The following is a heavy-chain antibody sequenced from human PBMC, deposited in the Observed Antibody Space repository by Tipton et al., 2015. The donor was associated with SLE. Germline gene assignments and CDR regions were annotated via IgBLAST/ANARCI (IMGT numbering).Heavy chain of an antibody. CDR2: IHSSGST. V-gene: IGHV4-4*08. Sequence: TLSLTCTVSGGSISGYYWSWIRQPPGKGLEWIAYIHSSGSTNYNPSLKNRVTISADTSKNQFSLKLSSVTAADTAVYYCARDTGIAVAGTEGYMDVWGKGTTVTVSS. D-gene: IGHD6-19*01. J-gene: IGHJ6*03. CDR1: GGSISGYY. CDR3: ARDTGIAVAGTEGYMDV.